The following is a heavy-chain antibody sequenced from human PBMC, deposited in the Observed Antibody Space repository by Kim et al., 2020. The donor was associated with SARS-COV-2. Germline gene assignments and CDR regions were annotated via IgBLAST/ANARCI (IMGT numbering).Heavy chain of an antibody. D-gene: IGHD3-16*01. CDR3: ARDRGYYFDY. Sequence: TTERAGAVKGRFTISRDDSKNSLYLQMNSLNTEDTAVYYCARDRGYYFDYWGQGTLVTVSS. V-gene: IGHV3-72*01. J-gene: IGHJ4*02. CDR2: TT.